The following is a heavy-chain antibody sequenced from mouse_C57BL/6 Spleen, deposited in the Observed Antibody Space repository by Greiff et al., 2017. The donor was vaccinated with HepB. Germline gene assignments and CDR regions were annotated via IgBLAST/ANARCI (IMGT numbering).Heavy chain of an antibody. CDR3: ARRQDYYGSSYGYFDV. CDR2: IDPSDSYT. J-gene: IGHJ1*03. V-gene: IGHV1-59*01. Sequence: VQLQQSGAELVRPGTSVKLSCKASGYTFTSYWMHWVKQRPGQGLEWIGVIDPSDSYTNYNQKFKGKATLTVDTSSSTAYMQLSSLTSEDSAVYYCARRQDYYGSSYGYFDVWGTGTTVTVSS. CDR1: GYTFTSYW. D-gene: IGHD1-1*01.